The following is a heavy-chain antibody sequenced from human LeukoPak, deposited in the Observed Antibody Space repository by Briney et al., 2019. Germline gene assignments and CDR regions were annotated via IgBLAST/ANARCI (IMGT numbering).Heavy chain of an antibody. Sequence: WASVKVSCKASGYTFTSYGISWVRQAPGQGLEWMGWISAYNGNTNYAQKLQGRVTMTTDTSTSTAYMELRSLRSDDTAVYYCARDGYRRIVATINPLNYWGQGTLVTVSS. V-gene: IGHV1-18*01. D-gene: IGHD5-12*01. CDR2: ISAYNGNT. CDR3: ARDGYRRIVATINPLNY. J-gene: IGHJ4*02. CDR1: GYTFTSYG.